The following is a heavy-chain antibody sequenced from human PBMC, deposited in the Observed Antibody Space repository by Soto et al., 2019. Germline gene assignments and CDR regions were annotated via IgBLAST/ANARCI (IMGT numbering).Heavy chain of an antibody. D-gene: IGHD6-13*01. Sequence: SETLSLTCTVSGGSISSSSYYWGWIRQPPGKGLEWIGSIYYSGSTYYNPSLKSRVTISVDTSNNQFSLKLSSVTAADTAVYYCARRYGSSFDYWGQGTLVTVSS. CDR2: IYYSGST. CDR3: ARRYGSSFDY. J-gene: IGHJ4*02. V-gene: IGHV4-39*01. CDR1: GGSISSSSYY.